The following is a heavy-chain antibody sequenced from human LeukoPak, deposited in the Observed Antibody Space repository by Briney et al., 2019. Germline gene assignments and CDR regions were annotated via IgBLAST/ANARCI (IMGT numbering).Heavy chain of an antibody. CDR3: ARDPRHYYDSRGYFRYYNYYMDV. Sequence: KAGGSLRLSCAASGFTFSSYSMNWVRQAPGKGLEWVSSISSSSIYIYYADSVKGRFTISRDNAKNSLYLQMNSLRAEDTAVYYCARDPRHYYDSRGYFRYYNYYMDVWGKGTTVTVSS. J-gene: IGHJ6*03. CDR2: ISSSSIYI. D-gene: IGHD3-22*01. CDR1: GFTFSSYS. V-gene: IGHV3-21*01.